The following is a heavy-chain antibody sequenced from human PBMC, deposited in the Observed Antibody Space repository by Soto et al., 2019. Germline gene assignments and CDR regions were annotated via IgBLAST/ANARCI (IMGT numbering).Heavy chain of an antibody. D-gene: IGHD2-15*01. J-gene: IGHJ6*02. CDR1: GFTFSSYA. CDR3: ARDPVVVAATYYYSYGMDV. Sequence: PGGSLRLSCAASGFTFSSYAMHWVRQAPGKGLEWVAVISYDGSNKYYADSVKGRFTISRDNSKNTLYLQMNSLRAEDTAVYYCARDPVVVAATYYYSYGMDVWGQGTTVTAP. V-gene: IGHV3-30-3*01. CDR2: ISYDGSNK.